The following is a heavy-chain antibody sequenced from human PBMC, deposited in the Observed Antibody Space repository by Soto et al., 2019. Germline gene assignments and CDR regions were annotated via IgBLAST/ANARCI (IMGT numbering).Heavy chain of an antibody. V-gene: IGHV1-69*12. Sequence: QVQLVQSGAEVKKPGSSVKVSCKASGGTFSSYAISWVRQAPGQGLEWMGGIIPIFGTANYAQKFQGRVTITADESTSTAYMELSSLRSEDTAVYYCAQGFYSSSSTHPAYYYYGMDVWGQGTTVTVSS. CDR2: IIPIFGTA. CDR3: AQGFYSSSSTHPAYYYYGMDV. D-gene: IGHD6-6*01. J-gene: IGHJ6*02. CDR1: GGTFSSYA.